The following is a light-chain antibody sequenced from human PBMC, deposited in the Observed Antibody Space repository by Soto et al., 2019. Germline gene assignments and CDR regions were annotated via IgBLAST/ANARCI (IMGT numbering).Light chain of an antibody. Sequence: EIVLTQSPATLSLSPGERATLSCRASQSVSSYLAWYQQKPGQAPRLLIYDASNRATGIPARFSGSGSGTDFTLTISRLEPEDFAVYYCQQRSNWRLTFGGGTKVELK. CDR2: DAS. CDR1: QSVSSY. CDR3: QQRSNWRLT. J-gene: IGKJ4*01. V-gene: IGKV3-11*01.